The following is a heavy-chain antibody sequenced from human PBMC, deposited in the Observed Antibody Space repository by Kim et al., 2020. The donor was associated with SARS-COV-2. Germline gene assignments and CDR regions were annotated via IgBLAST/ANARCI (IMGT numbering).Heavy chain of an antibody. J-gene: IGHJ6*02. CDR1: GGSISTYY. Sequence: SETLSLTCTVSGGSISTYYWNWIRQTPGRGLEWIGYIYYSGSTNYNPSLKSRVTILVDMFKNQFSLKLTSVTAADTAVYYCARGGHYHHAMDVWGQGTTVTVSS. CDR2: IYYSGST. V-gene: IGHV4-59*08. CDR3: ARGGHYHHAMDV. D-gene: IGHD2-15*01.